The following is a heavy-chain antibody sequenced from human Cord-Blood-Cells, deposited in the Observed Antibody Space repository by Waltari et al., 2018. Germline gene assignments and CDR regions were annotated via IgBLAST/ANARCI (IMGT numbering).Heavy chain of an antibody. V-gene: IGHV4-34*01. CDR3: ARDQRLGMGEVY. D-gene: IGHD2-2*01. J-gene: IGHJ4*02. CDR2: INHSGST. CDR1: GGSFRGYS. Sequence: QVQLQQWGAGLLKPSETLSLTCAVYGGSFRGYSWSWIRQPPGKGLEWIGEINHSGSTNYNPSLKSRVTISVDTSKNQFSLKLSSVTAADTAVYYCARDQRLGMGEVYWGQGTLVTVSS.